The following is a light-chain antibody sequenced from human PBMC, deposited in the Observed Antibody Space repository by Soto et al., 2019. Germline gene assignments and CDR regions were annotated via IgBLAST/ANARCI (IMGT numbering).Light chain of an antibody. J-gene: IGLJ1*01. Sequence: QSALTQPASVSGSPGQSITISCTGTRSDVGGYNYVSWYQHHPGKAPKLIIYDVTNRPSGLSNPFSGSKSGNTASLTISGLQPEDEADYYYSSYTTSNTRQIVFGTGTKLTVL. CDR1: RSDVGGYNY. CDR2: DVT. CDR3: SSYTTSNTRQIV. V-gene: IGLV2-14*03.